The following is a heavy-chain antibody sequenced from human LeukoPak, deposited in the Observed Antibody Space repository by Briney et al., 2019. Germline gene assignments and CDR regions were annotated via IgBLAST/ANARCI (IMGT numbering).Heavy chain of an antibody. V-gene: IGHV4-59*01. CDR2: IYYCGRT. Sequence: PSETLSLTCTVSGGSISIYYWSWIRQPPGKGRVWGGYIYYCGRTNYNPSLKSRVTISVDTSKNQFSLKLSSVTAADTAVYYCARGRIAARPYYYYYMDVWGKGTTVTVSS. D-gene: IGHD6-6*01. CDR3: ARGRIAARPYYYYYMDV. J-gene: IGHJ6*03. CDR1: GGSISIYY.